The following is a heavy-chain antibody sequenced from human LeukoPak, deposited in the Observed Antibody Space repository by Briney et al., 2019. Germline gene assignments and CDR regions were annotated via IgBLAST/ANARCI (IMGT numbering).Heavy chain of an antibody. CDR1: GYTFTSYA. CDR2: INTNTGNP. J-gene: IGHJ4*02. Sequence: ASVKVSCKASGYTFTSYAMNWVRQAPGQGLEWMGWINTNTGNPTYAQGFTGRFVFSLDTSVSTAYLQISSLKVEDTAVYYCARAYCSSTNCPWDYWGQGTLVTVSS. CDR3: ARAYCSSTNCPWDY. D-gene: IGHD2-2*01. V-gene: IGHV7-4-1*02.